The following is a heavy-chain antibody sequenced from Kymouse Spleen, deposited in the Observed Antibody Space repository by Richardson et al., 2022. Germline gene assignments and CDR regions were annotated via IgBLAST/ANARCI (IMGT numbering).Heavy chain of an antibody. D-gene: IGHD6-6*01. CDR1: GFTFDDYA. CDR2: ISWNSGSI. CDR3: AKDMGYSSSSGFDY. J-gene: IGHJ4*02. V-gene: IGHV3-9*01. Sequence: EVQLVESGGGLVQPGRSLRLSCAASGFTFDDYAMHWVRQAPGKGLEWVSGISWNSGSIGYADSVKGRFTISRDNAKNSLYLQMNSLRAEDTALYYCAKDMGYSSSSGFDYWGQGTLVTVSS.